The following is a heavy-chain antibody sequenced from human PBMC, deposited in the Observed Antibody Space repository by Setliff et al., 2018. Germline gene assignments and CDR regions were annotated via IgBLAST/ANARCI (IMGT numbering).Heavy chain of an antibody. CDR2: IDTGNGKT. CDR1: GYTFTTYA. Sequence: ASVKVSCKASGYTFTTYAIHWLRQAPGQRPEWMGWIDTGNGKTRYLQKLQGRVTITMDTSATTAYMELRSLQSEYTAVYYCARQKSSVFQFLEWDWFDPWGQGTLVTVSS. D-gene: IGHD3-3*01. J-gene: IGHJ5*02. V-gene: IGHV1-3*04. CDR3: ARQKSSVFQFLEWDWFDP.